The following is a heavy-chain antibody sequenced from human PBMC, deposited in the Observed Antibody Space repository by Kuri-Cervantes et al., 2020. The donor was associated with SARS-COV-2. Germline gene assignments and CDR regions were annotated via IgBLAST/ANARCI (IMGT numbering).Heavy chain of an antibody. Sequence: ASVKVSCKASGYTFTSYDINWVRQATGQGLEWMGWMNPNSGNTGYAQKFQGRVTMTRNTSISTAYMELSSLRSDDTAVYYCARFSGDFRNMDVWGQGTTVTVSS. CDR1: GYTFTSYD. CDR2: MNPNSGNT. CDR3: ARFSGDFRNMDV. D-gene: IGHD3-10*01. V-gene: IGHV1-8*01. J-gene: IGHJ6*02.